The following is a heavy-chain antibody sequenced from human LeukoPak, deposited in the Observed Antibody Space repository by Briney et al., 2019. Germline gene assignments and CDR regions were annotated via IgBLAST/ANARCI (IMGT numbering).Heavy chain of an antibody. D-gene: IGHD3-10*01. CDR2: ISWNSGSI. CDR3: ARRYYASGSYQF. J-gene: IGHJ6*02. V-gene: IGHV3-9*01. Sequence: PGGSLRLSCAASGFTFDDYAMHWVRLAPGKGLEWVSGISWNSGSIGYADSVKGRFTISRDNAKNSLYLQMNSLRAEDTAVYYCARRYYASGSYQFWGQGTTVTVSS. CDR1: GFTFDDYA.